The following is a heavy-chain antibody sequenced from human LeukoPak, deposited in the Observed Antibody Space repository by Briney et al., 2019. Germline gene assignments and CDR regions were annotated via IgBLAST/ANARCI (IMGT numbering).Heavy chain of an antibody. CDR3: ARWETESSSCDF. CDR2: INPNSGGT. J-gene: IGHJ4*02. V-gene: IGHV1-2*02. CDR1: GYTFTDYY. D-gene: IGHD6-13*01. Sequence: ASVKVSCKASGYTFTDYYIHWVRQAPGQGLEWVGWINPNSGGTNYAQKFQGRVTMTRDTSISTAYMELSRLRSDDTAVYYCARWETESSSCDFWGQGTLVTVSS.